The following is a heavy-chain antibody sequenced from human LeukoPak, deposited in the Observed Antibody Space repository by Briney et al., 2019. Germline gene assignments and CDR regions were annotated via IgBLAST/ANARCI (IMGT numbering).Heavy chain of an antibody. CDR2: ISPSGRTM. CDR3: ARVGSTVAAGTPDY. Sequence: GGSLRLSCAASGFTFSSYEMNWVRQAPGKGLEWISDISPSGRTMSYADSVKGRFTISRDNAKNSLYMQTNSLRAEDTAVYYCARVGSTVAAGTPDYWGQGTLVTVSS. J-gene: IGHJ4*02. V-gene: IGHV3-48*03. CDR1: GFTFSSYE. D-gene: IGHD6-13*01.